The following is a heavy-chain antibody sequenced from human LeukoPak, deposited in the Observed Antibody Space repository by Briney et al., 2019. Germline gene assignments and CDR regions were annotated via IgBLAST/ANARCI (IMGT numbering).Heavy chain of an antibody. CDR1: GGSISSGDYY. J-gene: IGHJ6*02. D-gene: IGHD4-17*01. CDR2: IYYSGST. V-gene: IGHV4-30-4*01. Sequence: PSETLSLTCTVSGGSISSGDYYWSWIRQPPGKGLEWIGYIYYSGSTYYNPSLKSRVTISVDTSKSQFSLKLSSVTAADTAVYYCARDRYGDYGYYYGMDVWGQGTTVTVSS. CDR3: ARDRYGDYGYYYGMDV.